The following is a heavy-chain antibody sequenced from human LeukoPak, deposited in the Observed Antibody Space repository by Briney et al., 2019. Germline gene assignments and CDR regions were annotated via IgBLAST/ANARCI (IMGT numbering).Heavy chain of an antibody. Sequence: SETLSLTCTVSGGSISSYYWSWIRQPPGKGLEWIGYIYYSGSTNYNPSLKSRVTISVDTSKNQFSLKLSSVTAADTAVYYCAREGVAGTGLDGGWFDPWGQGTLVTVSS. D-gene: IGHD6-19*01. V-gene: IGHV4-59*01. CDR1: GGSISSYY. CDR2: IYYSGST. CDR3: AREGVAGTGLDGGWFDP. J-gene: IGHJ5*02.